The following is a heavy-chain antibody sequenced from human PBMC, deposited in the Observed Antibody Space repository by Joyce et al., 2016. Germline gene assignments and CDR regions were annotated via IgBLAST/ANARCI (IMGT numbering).Heavy chain of an antibody. Sequence: QVQLVESGGGVVQPGRSLRLSCAASGLTLSNYGVHWVRQAAGKGREWVAVISYEGIYKYYADSVKGRFTISRDNSKNTVFLEMNSLRTEDTAVYYCAKILTATYSSGWFLDYWGQGTLVTVSS. CDR3: AKILTATYSSGWFLDY. D-gene: IGHD6-25*01. CDR1: GLTLSNYG. J-gene: IGHJ4*02. V-gene: IGHV3-30*18. CDR2: ISYEGIYK.